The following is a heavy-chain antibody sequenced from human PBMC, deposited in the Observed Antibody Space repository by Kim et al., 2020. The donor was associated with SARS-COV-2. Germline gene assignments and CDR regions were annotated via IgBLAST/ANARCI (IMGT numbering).Heavy chain of an antibody. J-gene: IGHJ4*02. CDR3: ARRVVWFGELSLDY. D-gene: IGHD3-10*01. V-gene: IGHV1-2*02. CDR1: GYTFTGYY. Sequence: ASVKVSCKASGYTFTGYYMHWVRQAPGQGLEWMGWINPNSGGTNYAQKFQGRVTMTRDTSISTAYMELSRLRSDDTAVYYCARRVVWFGELSLDYWGQGTLVTVSS. CDR2: INPNSGGT.